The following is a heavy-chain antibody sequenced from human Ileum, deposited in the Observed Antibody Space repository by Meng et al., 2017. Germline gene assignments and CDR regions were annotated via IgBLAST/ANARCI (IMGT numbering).Heavy chain of an antibody. CDR2: IYYSGST. D-gene: IGHD3-22*01. Sequence: SETLSLTCTVSGGSISSYYWSWIRQPPGKGLEWIGYIYYSGSTNYNPSLKSRVNISVDTSKNQFSLKLSSVTAADTAVYYCARETPDYYDSSGYYFGQAGWFDPWGQGTLVTVSS. V-gene: IGHV4-59*01. CDR3: ARETPDYYDSSGYYFGQAGWFDP. CDR1: GGSISSYY. J-gene: IGHJ5*02.